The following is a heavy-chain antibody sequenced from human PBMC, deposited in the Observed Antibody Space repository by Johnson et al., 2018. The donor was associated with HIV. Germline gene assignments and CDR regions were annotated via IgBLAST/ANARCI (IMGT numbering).Heavy chain of an antibody. D-gene: IGHD2-8*02. CDR1: GFTVSSNY. J-gene: IGHJ3*02. Sequence: VQLVESGGGLIQPGGSLRLSCAASGFTVSSNYMSWVRQAPGKGLEWVSVIYSGGSTYYADSVKGRFTISRENSKNTLYLQMNSLRAEDTAVYYCARDLAYGDIGLVSAFDIWGQGTMVTVSS. CDR3: ARDLAYGDIGLVSAFDI. CDR2: IYSGGST. V-gene: IGHV3-53*01.